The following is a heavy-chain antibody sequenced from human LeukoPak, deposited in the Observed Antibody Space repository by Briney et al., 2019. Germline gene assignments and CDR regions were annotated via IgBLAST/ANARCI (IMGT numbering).Heavy chain of an antibody. CDR2: IYYSGST. Sequence: PSETLSLTCTVSGGSISSSNYYWGWIRQPPGKALEWIGNIYYSGSTYYKPSLKTRVTISVDTSKNQFSLKLTSVTAADTAVYYCARHASVDGNWPRPLDYWGQGSLVTVSS. CDR1: GGSISSSNYY. V-gene: IGHV4-39*01. D-gene: IGHD6-19*01. J-gene: IGHJ4*02. CDR3: ARHASVDGNWPRPLDY.